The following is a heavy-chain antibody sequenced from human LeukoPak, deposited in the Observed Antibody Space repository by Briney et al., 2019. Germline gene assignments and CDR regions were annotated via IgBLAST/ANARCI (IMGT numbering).Heavy chain of an antibody. CDR3: ARDRASAGGLDY. CDR1: GGSISPYY. D-gene: IGHD2-15*01. Sequence: PSETLSLTCSVSGGSISPYYWSWIRQPPRKGLEWIGYIYYSGTTNYNPSLQSRVTISVATSKNQFSLKLSSVTAADTALYYCARDRASAGGLDYWGQGTLVTVSS. J-gene: IGHJ4*02. V-gene: IGHV4-59*01. CDR2: IYYSGTT.